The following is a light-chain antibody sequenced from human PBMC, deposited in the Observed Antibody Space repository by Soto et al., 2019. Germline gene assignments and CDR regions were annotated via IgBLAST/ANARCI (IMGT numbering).Light chain of an antibody. CDR2: AAS. CDR3: QKYNSAPPGT. Sequence: DIQMTQSPSSLSASVGDIVTITFRSSQGISNYLAWYQQKPGKVPKLLIYAASTLQSGVPSRFSGSGSGTDFTLTISSLQPEDVATYYCQKYNSAPPGTFGQGTRLENK. V-gene: IGKV1-27*01. J-gene: IGKJ5*01. CDR1: QGISNY.